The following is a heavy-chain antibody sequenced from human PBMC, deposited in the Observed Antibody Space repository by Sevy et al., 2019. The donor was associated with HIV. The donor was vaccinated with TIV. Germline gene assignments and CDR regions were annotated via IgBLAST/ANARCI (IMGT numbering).Heavy chain of an antibody. Sequence: GGSLRLSCVASAFTFSTYGMHWVRQAPGKGLEWVSVISFDGSHKYYADSVKGRCTVSGDNSRNTLNMQMNSLGAEDTAVYYCARDLRPHLLYSDFWSGYSGMDDWGQGTTVTVSS. D-gene: IGHD3-3*01. V-gene: IGHV3-30*03. J-gene: IGHJ6*02. CDR2: ISFDGSHK. CDR3: ARDLRPHLLYSDFWSGYSGMDD. CDR1: AFTFSTYG.